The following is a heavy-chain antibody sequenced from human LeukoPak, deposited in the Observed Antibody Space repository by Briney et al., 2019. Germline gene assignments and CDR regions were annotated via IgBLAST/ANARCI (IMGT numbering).Heavy chain of an antibody. CDR1: GFTFSGYS. V-gene: IGHV3-23*01. Sequence: GGSLRLSCAASGFTFSGYSMNWVRQAPGKGLEWVSAISGSGGSTYYADSVKGRFTISRDNSKNTLYLQMNSLRAEDTAVYYCAKGPLLWFRELSGGFDYWGQGTLVTVSS. CDR3: AKGPLLWFRELSGGFDY. D-gene: IGHD3-10*01. CDR2: ISGSGGST. J-gene: IGHJ4*02.